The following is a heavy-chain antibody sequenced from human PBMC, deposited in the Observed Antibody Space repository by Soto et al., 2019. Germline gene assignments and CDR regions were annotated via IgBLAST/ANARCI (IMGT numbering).Heavy chain of an antibody. J-gene: IGHJ3*02. CDR2: IIPILGIA. Sequence: GASVKVSCKASGGSFSSYTISWVRQATGQGLEWMGRIIPILGIANYAQKFQGRVTITADKSTSTAYMELSSLRSEDTAVYYCARSYCSGGSCYPGAFDIWGQGTMVTVSS. D-gene: IGHD2-15*01. CDR3: ARSYCSGGSCYPGAFDI. V-gene: IGHV1-69*02. CDR1: GGSFSSYT.